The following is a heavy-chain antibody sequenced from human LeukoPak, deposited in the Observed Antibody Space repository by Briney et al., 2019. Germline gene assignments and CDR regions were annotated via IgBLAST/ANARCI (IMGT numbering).Heavy chain of an antibody. CDR3: ARDLWRSYQRGLFDP. CDR2: ISSSSSYI. J-gene: IGHJ5*02. D-gene: IGHD1-26*01. Sequence: GSLRLSCAASGFTFSSYSMNWVRQAPGKGLEWVSSISSSSSYIYYADSVKGRFTISRDNAKNSLYLQMNSLRAEDTAVYYCARDLWRSYQRGLFDPWGQGTLVTVSS. V-gene: IGHV3-21*01. CDR1: GFTFSSYS.